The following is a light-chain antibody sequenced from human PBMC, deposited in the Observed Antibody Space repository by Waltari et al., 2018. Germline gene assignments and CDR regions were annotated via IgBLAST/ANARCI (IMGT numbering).Light chain of an antibody. CDR1: SGHSSNA. Sequence: QLVLTQSPSVSASLGASVKLPCTLRSGHSSNAIPWHQKQPEKGPRYLMQVNSDCSHRKGDGIPDRFSGSSSGAERYLTISSLQSEDEADYYCQTWGTDIRGVFGGGTKLTVL. J-gene: IGLJ3*02. V-gene: IGLV4-69*01. CDR3: QTWGTDIRGV. CDR2: VNSDCSH.